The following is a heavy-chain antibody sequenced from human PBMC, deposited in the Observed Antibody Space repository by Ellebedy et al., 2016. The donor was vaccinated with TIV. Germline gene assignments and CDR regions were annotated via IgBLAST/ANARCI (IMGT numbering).Heavy chain of an antibody. J-gene: IGHJ4*02. Sequence: ASVKVSCKASGYTFTGYYMHWVRQAPGQGLAWMGWINPNSGGTNYAQKFQGRVTMTRDTSISTAYMELSSLRSEDTAVYYCARVGRDGYNGPGYFDYWGQGTLVTVSS. CDR2: INPNSGGT. V-gene: IGHV1-2*02. D-gene: IGHD5-24*01. CDR3: ARVGRDGYNGPGYFDY. CDR1: GYTFTGYY.